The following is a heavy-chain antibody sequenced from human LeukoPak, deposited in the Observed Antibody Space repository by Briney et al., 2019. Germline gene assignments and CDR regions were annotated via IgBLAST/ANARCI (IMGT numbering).Heavy chain of an antibody. J-gene: IGHJ3*02. CDR2: IYSGGST. Sequence: GGSLRLSCAASGFTVSSNYMSWVRQAPGKGLEWVSVIYSGGSTYYADSVKGRFTISRDNSKNTLYLQMNSLSAEDTAVYYCARGIGWLLNGFDIWGQGTMVTVSS. D-gene: IGHD5-12*01. CDR1: GFTVSSNY. CDR3: ARGIGWLLNGFDI. V-gene: IGHV3-66*02.